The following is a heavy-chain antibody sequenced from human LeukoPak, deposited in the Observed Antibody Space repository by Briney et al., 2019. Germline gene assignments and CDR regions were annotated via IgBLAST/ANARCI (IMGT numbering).Heavy chain of an antibody. J-gene: IGHJ6*03. V-gene: IGHV4-34*01. D-gene: IGHD6-25*01. CDR3: ARIVAARPRAIDV. CDR1: GGSFSGYY. CDR2: INHSGST. Sequence: SETLSLTCAVYGGSFSGYYWSWIRQPPGKGREWIGEINHSGSTNYNPSLKSRVTISVDTSKNQFSLKLSSVTAADTAVYYCARIVAARPRAIDVWGKGTTVTVSS.